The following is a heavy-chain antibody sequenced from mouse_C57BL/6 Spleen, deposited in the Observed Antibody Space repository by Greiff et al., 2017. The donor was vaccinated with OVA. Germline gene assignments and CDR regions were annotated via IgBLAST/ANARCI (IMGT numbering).Heavy chain of an antibody. CDR1: GYTFTSYW. CDR2: IHPNSGST. J-gene: IGHJ2*01. D-gene: IGHD1-1*01. Sequence: QVQLQQPGAELVKPGASVKLSCKASGYTFTSYWMHWVKQRPGQGLEWIGMIHPNSGSTNYNEKFKSKATLTVDKSSSTAYMQLSSLTSADSAVYYCAIYGNYFDYGGQGTTLTVSS. CDR3: AIYGNYFDY. V-gene: IGHV1-64*01.